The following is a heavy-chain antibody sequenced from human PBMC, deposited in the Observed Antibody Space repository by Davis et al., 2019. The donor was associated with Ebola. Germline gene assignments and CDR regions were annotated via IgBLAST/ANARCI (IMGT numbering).Heavy chain of an antibody. CDR2: IKHSGGT. D-gene: IGHD3-10*01. J-gene: IGHJ6*02. V-gene: IGHV4-34*01. CDR3: ARASSGWTAQRGYYYNGMDV. Sequence: GSLRLSCAVPGGSFHGYYWTWVRQSPGKGLEWIGEIKHSGGTNYNPSLKSRVTIFLDTSKTQCTLKLSSVAAADTAVYYCARASSGWTAQRGYYYNGMDVWGPGTTVIVSS. CDR1: GGSFHGYY.